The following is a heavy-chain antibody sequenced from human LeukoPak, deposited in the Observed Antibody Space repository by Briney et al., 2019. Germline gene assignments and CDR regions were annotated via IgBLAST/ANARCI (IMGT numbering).Heavy chain of an antibody. Sequence: SQTLSLTCTVSGGSISSGGYYWSWIRQHPGKGLEWIGYIYYSGSTYYNPSLKSRVTISVDTSKNQFSLKLSSVTAADTAVYYCARVPHHHTLVDYWGQGTLVTVSS. CDR1: GGSISSGGYY. CDR3: ARVPHHHTLVDY. V-gene: IGHV4-31*03. D-gene: IGHD5-18*01. CDR2: IYYSGST. J-gene: IGHJ4*02.